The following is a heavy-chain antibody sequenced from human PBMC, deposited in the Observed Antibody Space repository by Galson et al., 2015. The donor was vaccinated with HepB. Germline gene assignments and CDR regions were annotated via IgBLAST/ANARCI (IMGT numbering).Heavy chain of an antibody. CDR1: GFTFSSYW. CDR3: ARAGATGGDFWSGYRYWYFDL. CDR2: INSDGSST. V-gene: IGHV3-74*01. D-gene: IGHD3-3*01. J-gene: IGHJ2*01. Sequence: SLRLSCAASGFTFSSYWMHWVRQAPGKGLVWVSRINSDGSSTSYADSVKGRFTISRDNAKNTLYLQMNSLRAEDTAVYYCARAGATGGDFWSGYRYWYFDLWGRSTLVTVSS.